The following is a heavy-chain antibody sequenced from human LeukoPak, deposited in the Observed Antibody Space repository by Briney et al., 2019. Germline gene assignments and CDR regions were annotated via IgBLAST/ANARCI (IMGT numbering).Heavy chain of an antibody. V-gene: IGHV3-23*01. J-gene: IGHJ4*02. CDR2: ISGDNPGT. D-gene: IGHD2-15*01. Sequence: GGSLRLSCAASGFTFSAYAMSWVRQTPGKGLEWVAAISGDNPGTYHANSVKGRFTISRDNSKNTLHLQMSGLRAEDTARYYCAKAPVGHCSGAFCYHFDSWGQGTLVTVSS. CDR1: GFTFSAYA. CDR3: AKAPVGHCSGAFCYHFDS.